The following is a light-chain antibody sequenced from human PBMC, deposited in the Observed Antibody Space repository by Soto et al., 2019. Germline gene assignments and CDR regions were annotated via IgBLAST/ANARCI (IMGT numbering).Light chain of an antibody. CDR2: DAS. J-gene: IGKJ5*01. Sequence: DIQMSHSPSSLSASVGDRVTMTCQASQNINNYLNWYQQKPGRAPKLLIYDASNLEAGVPSRFRGSGSGTDFTFTSSRLQPEDIATYYCQQYVNLPTFGQGTRLEIK. V-gene: IGKV1-33*01. CDR3: QQYVNLPT. CDR1: QNINNY.